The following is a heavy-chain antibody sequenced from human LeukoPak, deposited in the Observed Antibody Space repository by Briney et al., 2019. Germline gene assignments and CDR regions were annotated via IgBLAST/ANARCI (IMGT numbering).Heavy chain of an antibody. J-gene: IGHJ4*02. CDR3: ARGTIIAH. V-gene: IGHV3-48*03. CDR1: GFTFSSYE. Sequence: PGGSLRLSCAASGFTFSSYEMNWVRHAPGKELEWCSYISSSGSTRYYADSVKGRFTISRDNAKNSLYLQMNSLRAEDTAVYYCARGTIIAHWGQGTLVTVSS. CDR2: ISSSGSTR. D-gene: IGHD2-21*01.